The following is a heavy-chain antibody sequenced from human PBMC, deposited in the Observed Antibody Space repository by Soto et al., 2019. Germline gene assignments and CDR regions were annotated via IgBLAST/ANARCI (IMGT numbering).Heavy chain of an antibody. Sequence: GGSLRLSCAASGFTFNTYSMNWVRQAPGKGLEWVSYISSRSTTIYYADSVRGRFTISRDNAKNSLYLQMNSLRADDTAMYYCASYNWNDVKAFDFWGQGTMVTGSS. CDR3: ASYNWNDVKAFDF. CDR2: ISSRSTTI. CDR1: GFTFNTYS. J-gene: IGHJ3*01. V-gene: IGHV3-48*01. D-gene: IGHD1-1*01.